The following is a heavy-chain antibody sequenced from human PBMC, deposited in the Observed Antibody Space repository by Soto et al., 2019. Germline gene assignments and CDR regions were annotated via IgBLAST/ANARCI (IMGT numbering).Heavy chain of an antibody. D-gene: IGHD4-17*01. V-gene: IGHV3-48*01. CDR2: IGRTGSPK. Sequence: SLRLSCAASGFSFSSYNINWVRQAPGKGLEWVSYIGRTGSPKYYADSVMGRFTISRDNAKNSLYLQMNSLRAEDTAVYYCARIGRLRWGDYWGQGTLVTVSS. CDR1: GFSFSSYN. J-gene: IGHJ4*02. CDR3: ARIGRLRWGDY.